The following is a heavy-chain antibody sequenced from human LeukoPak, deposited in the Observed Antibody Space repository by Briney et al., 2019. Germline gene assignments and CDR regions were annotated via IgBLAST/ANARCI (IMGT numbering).Heavy chain of an antibody. Sequence: GGSLRLACAASGFTFDDYGMSWVRQAPGKGLEWVSGINWNGGSTGYADSVKGRFTISRDNAKNSLYLQMNSLRAEDTAVYYCARDNLYCGGDSYRVGYYYYYMDVWGKGTTVTVSS. J-gene: IGHJ6*03. CDR2: INWNGGST. CDR3: ARDNLYCGGDSYRVGYYYYYMDV. CDR1: GFTFDDYG. V-gene: IGHV3-20*04. D-gene: IGHD2-21*02.